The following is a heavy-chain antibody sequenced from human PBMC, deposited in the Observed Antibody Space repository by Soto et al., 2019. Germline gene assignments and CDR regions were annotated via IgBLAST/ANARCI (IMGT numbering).Heavy chain of an antibody. CDR2: IKFDGSST. CDR1: GFTFSDYW. CDR3: ARGIRTYYGVDV. V-gene: IGHV3-74*01. D-gene: IGHD5-18*01. Sequence: EVQLVESGGGLIQPGGSLRLSCETSGFTFSDYWMHWVRQGPGKGLVWVSRIKFDGSSTNYANSVKGRFTISRDNAKNTVYLQMNSLTAADTAVYYCARGIRTYYGVDVWGQGTTVTVSS. J-gene: IGHJ6*02.